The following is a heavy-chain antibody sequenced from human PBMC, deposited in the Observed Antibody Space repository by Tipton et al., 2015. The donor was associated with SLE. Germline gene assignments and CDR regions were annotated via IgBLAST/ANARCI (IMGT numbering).Heavy chain of an antibody. CDR1: GGSISNYY. CDR2: IYYSGGT. J-gene: IGHJ3*02. D-gene: IGHD2-2*01. V-gene: IGHV4-59*08. CDR3: ARHMAVYCSSTRCEARAFDI. Sequence: TLSLTCTVSGGSISNYYWSCIRQPPGKGLEWIGYIYYSGGTNYNPSLKSRVTISVDTSKNQFSLKLSSVTAADTAVYYCARHMAVYCSSTRCEARAFDIWGQGTMVTVSS.